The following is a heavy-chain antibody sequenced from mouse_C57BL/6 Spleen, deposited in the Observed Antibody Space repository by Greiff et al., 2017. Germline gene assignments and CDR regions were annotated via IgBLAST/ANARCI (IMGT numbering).Heavy chain of an antibody. D-gene: IGHD2-4*01. CDR1: GYTFTSYW. Sequence: QVQLQQPGAELVMPGASVKLSCKASGYTFTSYWMHWVKQRPGQGLEWIGEIDPSDSYTNYNQKFKGKSTMTVDKSSSTAYMQLSSLRSEDSAVYYGERSGSDYVRYAKDYWGQGTSVTVSS. J-gene: IGHJ4*01. CDR2: IDPSDSYT. V-gene: IGHV1-69*01. CDR3: ERSGSDYVRYAKDY.